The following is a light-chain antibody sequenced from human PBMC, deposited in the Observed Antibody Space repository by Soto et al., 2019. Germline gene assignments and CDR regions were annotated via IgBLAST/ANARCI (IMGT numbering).Light chain of an antibody. CDR1: HSVSTF. J-gene: IGKJ4*01. CDR2: DAY. CDR3: QHYKTWPLA. Sequence: DIEVTQSPAYLSFSPGERATLSCRASHSVSTFLLWYQQKPGQAPRLLIYDAYIRASGVPARFSGSGSGTEFTLTISGLQSEDFAVYFCQHYKTWPLAFGGGTKVDIK. V-gene: IGKV3-15*01.